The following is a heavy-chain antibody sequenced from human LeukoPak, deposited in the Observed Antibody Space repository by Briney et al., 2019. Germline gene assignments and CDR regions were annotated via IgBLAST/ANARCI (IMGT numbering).Heavy chain of an antibody. D-gene: IGHD3-10*01. CDR1: GFTFSSYA. J-gene: IGHJ3*02. V-gene: IGHV3-23*01. CDR2: ISGGGTYT. CDR3: AKDYYTSGTYYDYDAFDI. Sequence: GGSLRLSCAASGFTFSSYAMSWVRQAPRGGLEWGSAISGGGTYTYYADSVKGRFTISGDNSKNTLSLEMNSLRAEDTAVYYCAKDYYTSGTYYDYDAFDIWGQGTLVTVSS.